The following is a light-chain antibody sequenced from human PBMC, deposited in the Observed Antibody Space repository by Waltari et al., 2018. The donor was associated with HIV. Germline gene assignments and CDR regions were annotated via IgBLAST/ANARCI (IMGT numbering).Light chain of an antibody. J-gene: IGLJ1*01. CDR2: KDS. V-gene: IGLV3-25*03. Sequence: SYELTQPPSVSVSPGQTARITCSGDALPKQYAYWYQQKPGQAPVLVIYKDSGRPSGIPERFSGSSSGTTVTLTISGVQAEDEADYYCQSADSSGTYRGVFGTGTKVTVL. CDR3: QSADSSGTYRGV. CDR1: ALPKQY.